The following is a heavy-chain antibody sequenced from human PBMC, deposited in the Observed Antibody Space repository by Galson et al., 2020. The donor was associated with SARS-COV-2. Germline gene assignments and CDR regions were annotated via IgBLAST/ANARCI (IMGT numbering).Heavy chain of an antibody. CDR1: GFSLSTSGMC. CDR3: ARINLATASPYYFDY. D-gene: IGHD2-15*01. Sequence: VSGPTLVKPTQTLTLTCTFSGFSLSTSGMCVSWIRQPPGKALEWLARIDWDDDKYYSTSLKTRLTISKDTPKNQVVLTMTNMDPVDTATYYCARINLATASPYYFDYWGQGTLVTVSS. V-gene: IGHV2-70*11. CDR2: IDWDDDK. J-gene: IGHJ4*02.